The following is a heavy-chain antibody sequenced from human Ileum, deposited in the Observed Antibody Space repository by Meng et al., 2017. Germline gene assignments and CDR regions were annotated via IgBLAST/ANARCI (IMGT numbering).Heavy chain of an antibody. D-gene: IGHD3-10*01. CDR3: AKGYYVSGRSPDY. CDR2: INTNTGNP. Sequence: ASVKVSCKASGYTFTSYAMNWVRQAPGQGLEWMGWINTNTGNPTYAQGFSGRFVFSLDTSVSTAYLQISSLKAEDTAVYYCAKGYYVSGRSPDYWGQGTLVTVSS. J-gene: IGHJ4*02. V-gene: IGHV7-4-1*02. CDR1: GYTFTSYA.